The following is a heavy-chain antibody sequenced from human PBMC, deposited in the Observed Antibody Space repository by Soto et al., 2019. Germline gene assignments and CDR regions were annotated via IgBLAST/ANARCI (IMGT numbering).Heavy chain of an antibody. CDR1: GYTFTSYG. CDR3: XXXXXXXXXAPVDY. J-gene: IGHJ4*02. V-gene: IGHV1-18*01. CDR2: ISAYNGNT. Sequence: QVQLVQSGAEVKKPGASVKVSCKASGYTFTSYGISWVRQAPGQGLEWMGWISAYNGNTKYAQKLQGRVTTTTDTSTSTAYMELRSLRSDDXAVXXXXXXXXXXXXAPVDYWGQGTLVTVSS.